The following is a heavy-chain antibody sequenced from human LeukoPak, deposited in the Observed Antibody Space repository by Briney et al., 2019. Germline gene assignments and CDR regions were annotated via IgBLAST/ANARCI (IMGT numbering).Heavy chain of an antibody. D-gene: IGHD2-2*01. CDR3: AKHCPGTSCFRRAWFDP. V-gene: IGHV3-11*01. J-gene: IGHJ5*02. CDR1: GFTFSDYY. Sequence: PGGSLRLSCAASGFTFSDYYMSWIRQAPGKGLEWVSYISSSGSTIYYADSVKGRFTISRDNSKNTLYLQMNSLRAEDTAVYYCAKHCPGTSCFRRAWFDPWGQGTLVTVSS. CDR2: ISSSGSTI.